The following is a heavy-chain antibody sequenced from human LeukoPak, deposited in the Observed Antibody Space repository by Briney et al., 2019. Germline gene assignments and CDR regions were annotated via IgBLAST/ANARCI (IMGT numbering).Heavy chain of an antibody. CDR1: GFTFSSNG. J-gene: IGHJ5*02. CDR2: ISFDGSNK. D-gene: IGHD4-17*01. V-gene: IGHV3-30*18. CDR3: AKTTGGWFDP. Sequence: PGGSLRLSCAASGFTFSSNGMHWVRQAPGKGLEWVAVISFDGSNKYYADSVKGRFTISGDNSKNTLYLHMTSLRPDDTAVYYCAKTTGGWFDPWGQGILVTVSS.